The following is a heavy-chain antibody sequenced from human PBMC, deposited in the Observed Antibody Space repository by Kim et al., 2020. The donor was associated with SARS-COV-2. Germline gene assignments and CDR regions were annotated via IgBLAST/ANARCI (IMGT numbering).Heavy chain of an antibody. Sequence: GGSTYYADSVKGRFTISRDNSKNTLYLQMNSLRAEDTAVYYCAEISYFDYWGQGTLVTVSS. CDR2: GGST. V-gene: IGHV3-23*01. CDR3: AEISYFDY. J-gene: IGHJ4*02.